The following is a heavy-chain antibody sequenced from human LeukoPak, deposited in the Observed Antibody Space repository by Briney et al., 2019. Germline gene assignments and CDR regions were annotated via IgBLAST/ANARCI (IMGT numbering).Heavy chain of an antibody. V-gene: IGHV3-7*01. CDR2: IKQDGSEI. CDR3: AKGFDFYFDY. Sequence: PGGSLRLSCAAPGFTLNGYWMHWVRQAPGKGLEWVANIKQDGSEIDSVDSVKGRLTISRDNAKNSLYLQMNSLRAEDTAVYYCAKGFDFYFDYWGQGALVTVSS. D-gene: IGHD3-3*01. J-gene: IGHJ4*02. CDR1: GFTLNGYW.